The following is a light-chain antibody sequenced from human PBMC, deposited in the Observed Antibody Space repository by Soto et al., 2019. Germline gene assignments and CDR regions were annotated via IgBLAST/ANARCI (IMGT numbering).Light chain of an antibody. CDR1: QTVNSDY. J-gene: IGKJ1*01. CDR2: ATS. V-gene: IGKV3-20*01. CDR3: HQFGYSPRT. Sequence: EIVLTQSPGTLSLSPGETATLSCRASQTVNSDYLAWFQQRPGQAPRLLIFATSRRATDIPDRFSGSGSGTDFTLAITRLDPEPFAPYSCHQFGYSPRTFGQGTKVDI.